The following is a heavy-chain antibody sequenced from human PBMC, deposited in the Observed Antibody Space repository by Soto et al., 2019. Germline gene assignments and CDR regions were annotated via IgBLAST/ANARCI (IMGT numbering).Heavy chain of an antibody. CDR2: ISSTTNYI. V-gene: IGHV3-21*06. CDR1: GFTFTRYS. Sequence: PGGSLRLSCSASGFTFTRYSMNWVRQAPGKGLEWVSSISSTTNYIYYGDSMKGRFTISRDNAKNSLYLEMNSLRAEDTAVYYCARESEDLTSNFDYWGQGTLVTVSS. CDR3: ARESEDLTSNFDY. J-gene: IGHJ4*02.